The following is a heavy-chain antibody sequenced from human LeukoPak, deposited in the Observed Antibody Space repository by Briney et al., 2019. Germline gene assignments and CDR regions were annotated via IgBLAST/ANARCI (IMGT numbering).Heavy chain of an antibody. CDR1: GGSISSYY. CDR2: IYYSGST. J-gene: IGHJ6*02. V-gene: IGHV4-59*08. D-gene: IGHD4-17*01. Sequence: SETLSLTCTVSGGSISSYYWSWIRQPPGKGLEWIGYIYYSGSTNYNPSLKSRVTISVDTSKNQFSLKLSSVTAADTAVYYCARYGDYLYYYGMDVWGQGTTVTVSS. CDR3: ARYGDYLYYYGMDV.